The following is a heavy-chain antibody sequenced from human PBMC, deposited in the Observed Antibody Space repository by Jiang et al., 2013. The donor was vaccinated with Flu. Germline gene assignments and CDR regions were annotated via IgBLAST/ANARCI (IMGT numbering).Heavy chain of an antibody. CDR2: IDSDDDK. Sequence: KPTQTLTLTCTFSGFSLTTSGMCVSWIRQSPGKALEWLALIDSDDDKFYNTALRTRLTISKDTSKNQVVLTMTNMDPVDTATYYCVHIRASYGTSSKLYYYYYGIDVWGQGTTVAVSS. D-gene: IGHD6-6*01. J-gene: IGHJ6*02. V-gene: IGHV2-70*12. CDR1: GFSLTTSGMC. CDR3: VHIRASYGTSSKLYYYYYGIDV.